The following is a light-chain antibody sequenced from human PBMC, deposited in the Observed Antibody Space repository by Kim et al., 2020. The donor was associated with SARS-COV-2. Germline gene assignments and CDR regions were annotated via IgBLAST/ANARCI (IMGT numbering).Light chain of an antibody. CDR1: QSGTNIY. J-gene: IGKJ2*01. V-gene: IGKV3-20*01. Sequence: LSPGGRATPASRASQSGTNIYVAWYQQTPGQASRLLIYGASSRATGIPDRFSGSGSGTDFTLTLSRLEPEDFAVYYCKQYGSSPRTFGQGTKLEI. CDR3: KQYGSSPRT. CDR2: GAS.